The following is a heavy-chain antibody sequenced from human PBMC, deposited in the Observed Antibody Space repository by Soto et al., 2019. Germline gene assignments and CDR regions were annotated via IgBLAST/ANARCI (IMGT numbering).Heavy chain of an antibody. CDR2: ISRSSSYI. CDR1: GFTFSSYS. Sequence: GGSVRPSSAASGFTFSSYSMNCVHQAPGKGLEWFASISRSSSYIYYADSVKGRFTISRDNDKNSLYLQMNSLRAEDTAVYYCARPPQYRVRGAIGWFDPWGQGTLVTVSS. D-gene: IGHD3-10*01. V-gene: IGHV3-21*01. J-gene: IGHJ5*02. CDR3: ARPPQYRVRGAIGWFDP.